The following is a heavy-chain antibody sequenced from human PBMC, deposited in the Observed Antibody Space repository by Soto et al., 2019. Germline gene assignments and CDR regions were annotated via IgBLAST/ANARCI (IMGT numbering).Heavy chain of an antibody. CDR3: AREGGGIVAKYFDY. Sequence: PSETLSLTCTVSGGSVSSGSYYWSWIRQPPGKGLEWIGYIYYSGSTNYNPSLKSRVTISVDTSKNQFSLKLSSVTAADTAVYYCAREGGGIVAKYFDYWGQGTLVTV. D-gene: IGHD2-15*01. CDR1: GGSVSSGSYY. J-gene: IGHJ4*02. CDR2: IYYSGST. V-gene: IGHV4-61*01.